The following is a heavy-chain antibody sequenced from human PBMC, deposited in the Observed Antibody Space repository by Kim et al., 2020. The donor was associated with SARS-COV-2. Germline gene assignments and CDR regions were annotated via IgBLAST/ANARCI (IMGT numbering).Heavy chain of an antibody. Sequence: GGSLRLSCAASGFTFSSYWTHWVRQAPGKGLVWVSRFNSDGSSTSYADSVKGRFTISRDNAKNTLYLQMNSLGAEDAAVYYCARGEISDYGHYKAGRTRGGYYYYDYGMDVWGQGTTATVSS. CDR1: GFTFSSYW. CDR3: ARGEISDYGHYKAGRTRGGYYYYDYGMDV. J-gene: IGHJ6*02. D-gene: IGHD4-17*01. V-gene: IGHV3-74*01. CDR2: FNSDGSST.